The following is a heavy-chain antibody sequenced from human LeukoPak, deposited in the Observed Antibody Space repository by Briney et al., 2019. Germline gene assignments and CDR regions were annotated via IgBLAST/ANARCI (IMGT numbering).Heavy chain of an antibody. D-gene: IGHD3-16*01. J-gene: IGHJ4*02. CDR3: ARSRLGELVY. CDR2: INTEGSST. V-gene: IGHV3-74*01. CDR1: GFTFNTHW. Sequence: GGSLRLSCAASGFTFNTHWMHWVRQAPGKGLVWVSRINTEGSSTNYADPVKGRFTISRDNAKNTLYLQMNSLRAEDTAVYYCARSRLGELVYWGQGTLVTVSS.